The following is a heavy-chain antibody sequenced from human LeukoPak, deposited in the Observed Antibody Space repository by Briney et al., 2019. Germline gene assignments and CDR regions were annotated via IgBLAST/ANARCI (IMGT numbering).Heavy chain of an antibody. J-gene: IGHJ4*02. D-gene: IGHD1-26*01. Sequence: GGSLRLSCAASGFTFSSYWMSWVRQAPGKGLVWVSRISTDGSSTSYADSVKGRFTISRDNAKNTLYLQMNSLRAEDTAVYYCARPMGATSASGSYYGWGRGTLVTVSS. V-gene: IGHV3-74*01. CDR1: GFTFSSYW. CDR3: ARPMGATSASGSYYG. CDR2: ISTDGSST.